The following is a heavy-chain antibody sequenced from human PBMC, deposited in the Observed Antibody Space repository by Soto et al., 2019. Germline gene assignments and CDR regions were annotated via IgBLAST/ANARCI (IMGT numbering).Heavy chain of an antibody. CDR3: ARAHYGDYGYGMDV. J-gene: IGHJ6*02. Sequence: QLQLQESGSGLVKPSQTLSLTCAVSGGSISSGGYSWIWIRQPPGKGLEWIGYIYHSGYTYYNPSLKSRVTMSVDRSNNQFSLKLSSVTAADTAVYYCARAHYGDYGYGMDVWGQGTTVTVSS. D-gene: IGHD4-17*01. CDR2: IYHSGYT. V-gene: IGHV4-30-2*01. CDR1: GGSISSGGYS.